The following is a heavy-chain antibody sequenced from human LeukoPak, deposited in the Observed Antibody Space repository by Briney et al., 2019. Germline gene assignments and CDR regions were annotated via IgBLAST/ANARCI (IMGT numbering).Heavy chain of an antibody. Sequence: TETLSLTCTVSGGSISSSSYYWGWIRQPPGKGLEWIGYIYYSGSTNYNPSLKSRVTISVDTSKNQFSLKLSSVTAADTAVYYCARATPYYYGSGSQYYYYYYGMDVWGQGTTVTVSS. D-gene: IGHD3-10*01. CDR1: GGSISSSSYY. J-gene: IGHJ6*02. V-gene: IGHV4-61*05. CDR3: ARATPYYYGSGSQYYYYYYGMDV. CDR2: IYYSGST.